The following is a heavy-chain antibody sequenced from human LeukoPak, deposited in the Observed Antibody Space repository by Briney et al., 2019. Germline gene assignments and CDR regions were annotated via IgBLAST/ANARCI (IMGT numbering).Heavy chain of an antibody. J-gene: IGHJ4*02. CDR3: AKATGLIVVVIYFDY. V-gene: IGHV3-53*01. CDR1: GFTVSSNY. Sequence: GGSLRLSCAASGFTVSSNYMSWVRQAPGKGLEWVSVIYSGGSTYYADSVKGRFTISRDNSKNTLYLQMNSLRAEDTAVYYRAKATGLIVVVIYFDYWGQGTLVTVSS. D-gene: IGHD3-22*01. CDR2: IYSGGST.